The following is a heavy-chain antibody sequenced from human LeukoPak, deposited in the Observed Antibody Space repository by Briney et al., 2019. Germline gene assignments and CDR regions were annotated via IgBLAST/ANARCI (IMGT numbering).Heavy chain of an antibody. CDR3: ARFPYYYGSGSDY. J-gene: IGHJ4*02. V-gene: IGHV3-48*03. Sequence: PGGSLRLSCAASGFTFSSYEMNWVRQAPGKGLEWVSYISSSGSTIYYADSVKGRFTISRDNAKNSLYLQMNSLRAEDTAVYYCARFPYYYGSGSDYWGQGTLVTVSS. CDR1: GFTFSSYE. D-gene: IGHD3-10*01. CDR2: ISSSGSTI.